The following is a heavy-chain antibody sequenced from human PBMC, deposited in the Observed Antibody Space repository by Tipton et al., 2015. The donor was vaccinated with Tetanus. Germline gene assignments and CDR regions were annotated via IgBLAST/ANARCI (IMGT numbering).Heavy chain of an antibody. J-gene: IGHJ4*02. CDR3: ARAHCTDGVCNFDF. CDR2: IHPGDSDT. CDR1: GYIFNNYW. V-gene: IGHV5-51*01. D-gene: IGHD2-8*01. Sequence: VQLVQSGGEVKKPGESLKISCKGSGYIFNNYWIGWVRQKPGKGLEWMGIIHPGDSDTRYSPSFQGQVTISVDKSIITAYLQWSSLKASDTSMFYCARAHCTDGVCNFDFWGQGALVTVAS.